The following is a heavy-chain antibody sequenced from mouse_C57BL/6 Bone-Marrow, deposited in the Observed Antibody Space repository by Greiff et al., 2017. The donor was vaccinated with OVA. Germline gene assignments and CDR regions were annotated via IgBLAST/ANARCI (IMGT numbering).Heavy chain of an antibody. D-gene: IGHD1-1*01. CDR2: IWSGGST. V-gene: IGHV2-2*01. CDR3: ASPVVAPHYYAMDY. Sequence: VKVVESGPGLVQPSQSLSITCTVSGFSLTSYGVHWVRQSPGKGLEWLGVIWSGGSTDYNAAFISRLSISKDNSKSQVFFKMNSLQADDTAIYYCASPVVAPHYYAMDYWGQGTSVTVSS. J-gene: IGHJ4*01. CDR1: GFSLTSYG.